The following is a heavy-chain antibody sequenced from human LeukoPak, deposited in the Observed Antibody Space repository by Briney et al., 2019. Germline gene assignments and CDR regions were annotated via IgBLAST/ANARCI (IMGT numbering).Heavy chain of an antibody. CDR3: AKGPGMATVKRYLDY. D-gene: IGHD5-24*01. Sequence: SLRLSCAASGFTFDDHAMHWVRQAPGKGLEWVSGLSWNSGSIDYADSVKARFTISRDNAKNSLYLQMNSLRAEDTALYYCAKGPGMATVKRYLDYWGQGTLVTVSS. J-gene: IGHJ4*02. V-gene: IGHV3-9*01. CDR1: GFTFDDHA. CDR2: LSWNSGSI.